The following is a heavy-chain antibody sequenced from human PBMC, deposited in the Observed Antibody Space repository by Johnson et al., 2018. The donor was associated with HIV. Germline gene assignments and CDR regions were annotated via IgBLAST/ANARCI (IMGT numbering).Heavy chain of an antibody. Sequence: VQLVESGGGVVRPGGSLRLSCAASGFTFDDYGMSWVRQTPGKGLEWVAGINWNGGSTGYADSVKGRFTISRDNSKNSLYLQMNSLRVDDTAVYYCARVRLEEDIFEAFDMWGQGTMVTVSS. V-gene: IGHV3-20*04. J-gene: IGHJ3*02. D-gene: IGHD2-15*01. CDR1: GFTFDDYG. CDR3: ARVRLEEDIFEAFDM. CDR2: INWNGGST.